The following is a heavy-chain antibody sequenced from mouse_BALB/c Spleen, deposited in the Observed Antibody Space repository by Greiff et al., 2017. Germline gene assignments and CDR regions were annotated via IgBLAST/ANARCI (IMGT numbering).Heavy chain of an antibody. CDR2: ISYSGST. CDR3: ARSHYGRPAWFAY. CDR1: GYSITSDYA. Sequence: EVKLMESGPGLVKPSQSLSLTCTVTGYSITSDYAWNWIRQFPGNKLEWMGYISYSGSTSYNPSLKSRISITRDTSKNQFFLQLNSVTTEDTATYYCARSHYGRPAWFAYWGQGTLVTVSA. J-gene: IGHJ3*01. D-gene: IGHD1-2*01. V-gene: IGHV3-2*02.